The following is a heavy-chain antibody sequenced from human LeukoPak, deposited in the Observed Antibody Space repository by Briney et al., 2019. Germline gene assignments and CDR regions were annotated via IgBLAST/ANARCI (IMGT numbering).Heavy chain of an antibody. CDR1: GYTFTSHG. J-gene: IGHJ4*02. CDR3: AREPYYYDSTGFDY. CDR2: ISAYNGNT. Sequence: ASVKVSCKASGYTFTSHGISWVRQAPGQGLEWMGWISAYNGNTNYAQKLQGRVTMTTDTSTSTAYMELRSLRSDDTAVYYCAREPYYYDSTGFDYWGQGTLVTVSS. V-gene: IGHV1-18*01. D-gene: IGHD3-22*01.